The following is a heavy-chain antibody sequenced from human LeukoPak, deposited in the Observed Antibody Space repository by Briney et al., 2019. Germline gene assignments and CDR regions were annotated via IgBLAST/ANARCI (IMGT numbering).Heavy chain of an antibody. Sequence: SETLSLTCTVSGGSVSSGSYYWSWIRQPPGKGLEWNGYIYYSGTTNYNPSPNSRVTISVDTSKNQFSLKLSSVTAADTAVYYCASFRFFDSSGYRNWGQGILVTVSS. CDR3: ASFRFFDSSGYRN. J-gene: IGHJ4*02. V-gene: IGHV4-61*01. D-gene: IGHD3-22*01. CDR2: IYYSGTT. CDR1: GGSVSSGSYY.